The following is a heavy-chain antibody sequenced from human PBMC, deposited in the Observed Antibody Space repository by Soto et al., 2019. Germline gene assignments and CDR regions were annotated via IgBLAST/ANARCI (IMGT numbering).Heavy chain of an antibody. CDR2: ISGSGGST. J-gene: IGHJ1*01. CDR1: GFTFSSYA. Sequence: GGSLRLSCAASGFTFSSYAMSWVRQAPGKGLEWVSAISGSGGSTYYADSVKGRFTISRDNSKNTLYLQMNSLRAEDTAVCYCAKDHDDSSGYYFGFQHWGQGTLVTVSS. V-gene: IGHV3-23*01. D-gene: IGHD3-22*01. CDR3: AKDHDDSSGYYFGFQH.